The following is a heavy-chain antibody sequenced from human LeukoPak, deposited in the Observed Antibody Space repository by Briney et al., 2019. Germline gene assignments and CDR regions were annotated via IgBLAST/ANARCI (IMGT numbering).Heavy chain of an antibody. V-gene: IGHV1-18*01. CDR1: GYTFTGYG. CDR3: ARYYDSSGYPGYWDFDL. D-gene: IGHD3-22*01. Sequence: GASVKVSCKASGYTFTGYGISWVRQAPGQGLEWMGWISAYNGNTNYAQKLQGRVTMTTDTSTSTAYMELRSLRSDDTAVYYCARYYDSSGYPGYWDFDLWGRGTLVTVSS. J-gene: IGHJ2*01. CDR2: ISAYNGNT.